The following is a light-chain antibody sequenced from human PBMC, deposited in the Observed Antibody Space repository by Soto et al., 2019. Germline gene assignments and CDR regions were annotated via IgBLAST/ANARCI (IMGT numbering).Light chain of an antibody. Sequence: QPVLTQPASVSGSPGQSITVSCTGTSSDVGGYNYVSWYQQHPGKAPKLIIYEVTNRPSGVSNRFSGSKSGNTASLTISGLQAEDEADYYCSSYTSSNTVVFGGGTKLTVL. J-gene: IGLJ2*01. CDR1: SSDVGGYNY. V-gene: IGLV2-14*01. CDR2: EVT. CDR3: SSYTSSNTVV.